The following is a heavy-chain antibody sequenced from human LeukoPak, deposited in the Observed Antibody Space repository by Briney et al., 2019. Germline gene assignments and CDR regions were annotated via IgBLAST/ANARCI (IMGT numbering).Heavy chain of an antibody. D-gene: IGHD1-26*01. CDR3: ARDYAESGPIYGMDV. V-gene: IGHV3-11*05. CDR1: GFTFSDYY. Sequence: GGSLRLSCAASGFTFSDYYMSWIRQAPGKGLEWVSYISSSSSYTNYADSVKGRFTISRDNAKNALYLQMNSLRAEDTAVYYCARDYAESGPIYGMDVWGKGTTVTVSS. CDR2: ISSSSSYT. J-gene: IGHJ6*04.